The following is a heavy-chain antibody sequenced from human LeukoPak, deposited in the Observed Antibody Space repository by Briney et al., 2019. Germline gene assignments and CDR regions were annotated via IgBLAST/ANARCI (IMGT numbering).Heavy chain of an antibody. D-gene: IGHD2-2*01. CDR3: ARVTPPYCSSTSCYLDY. J-gene: IGHJ4*02. CDR2: INPSGGST. CDR1: GYTFTSYY. Sequence: APVKVSCKASGYTFTSYYMHWVRQAPGQGLEWMGIINPSGGSTSYAQKFQGRVTMTRDTSTSTVYMELSSLRSEDTAVYYCARVTPPYCSSTSCYLDYWGQGTLVTVSS. V-gene: IGHV1-46*01.